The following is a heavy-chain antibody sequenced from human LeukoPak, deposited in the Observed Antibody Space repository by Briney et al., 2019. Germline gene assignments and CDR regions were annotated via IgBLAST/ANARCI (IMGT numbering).Heavy chain of an antibody. Sequence: GGFLRLSCAASGFTFSNYWMHWVRQAPGKGLVWVSRINTDGSRITYADSVKGRFTISRDNSKNTLYLQMNSLRAEDTAVYYCARAQQSVLTGYLDYWGQGTLVTVSS. J-gene: IGHJ4*02. D-gene: IGHD3-9*01. V-gene: IGHV3-74*01. CDR3: ARAQQSVLTGYLDY. CDR1: GFTFSNYW. CDR2: INTDGSRI.